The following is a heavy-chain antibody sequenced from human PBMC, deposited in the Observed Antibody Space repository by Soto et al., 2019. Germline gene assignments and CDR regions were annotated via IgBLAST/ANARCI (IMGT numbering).Heavy chain of an antibody. CDR1: GFTFGTYG. V-gene: IGHV3-33*01. Sequence: VGSLRLSCAASGFTFGTYGMHWVRQIPGNGLQWVAIIWYDGSIKYYADSVKGRFTISRDNSKNTLYLQMNSLRDEDTAVYYCARIDCTGNNCNPYYHYGMDVWGQGTTVTVSS. CDR3: ARIDCTGNNCNPYYHYGMDV. D-gene: IGHD2-8*02. J-gene: IGHJ6*02. CDR2: IWYDGSIK.